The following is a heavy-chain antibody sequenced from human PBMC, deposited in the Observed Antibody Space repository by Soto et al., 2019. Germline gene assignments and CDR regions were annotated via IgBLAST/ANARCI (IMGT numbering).Heavy chain of an antibody. CDR2: IIPIFGTA. J-gene: IGHJ5*02. D-gene: IGHD3-22*01. CDR3: ARDPSIVVAHPRFDP. Sequence: QVQLVQSGAEVRKPGSSVKVSCKASGGTFSRHAISWVRQAPGQGLEWMGGIIPIFGTANHAQKFQGRVTIIADESTSTVYMELSSLRSEDTAMYYCARDPSIVVAHPRFDPWGQGTLVTVSS. V-gene: IGHV1-69*01. CDR1: GGTFSRHA.